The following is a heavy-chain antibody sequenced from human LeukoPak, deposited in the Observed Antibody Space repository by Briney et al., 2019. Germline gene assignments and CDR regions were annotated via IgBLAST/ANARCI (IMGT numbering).Heavy chain of an antibody. J-gene: IGHJ4*02. Sequence: PSETLSLTCTVSGGSVSSGTHYWSWIRQPPGKGLEWIGYIYYSGSTNYNPSLKSRVTISADTSKNQFSLKLSSVTAADTAVYYCARDGDYWGQGTLVTVSS. V-gene: IGHV4-61*01. CDR1: GGSVSSGTHY. CDR2: IYYSGST. CDR3: ARDGDY.